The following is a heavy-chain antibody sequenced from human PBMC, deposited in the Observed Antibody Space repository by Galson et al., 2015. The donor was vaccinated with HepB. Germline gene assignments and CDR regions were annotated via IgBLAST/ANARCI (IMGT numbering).Heavy chain of an antibody. Sequence: ETLSLTCAVSGESFSGYYWSWVRLRPGPGLGRIGEINHSGSTNYNPSLKRRVTISVDTSKNQFSLTLNSVTAADTAVYYCARGRVRVIAARDYWGQGTLVTVSS. CDR2: INHSGST. J-gene: IGHJ4*02. V-gene: IGHV4-34*01. CDR1: GESFSGYY. D-gene: IGHD6-6*01. CDR3: ARGRVRVIAARDY.